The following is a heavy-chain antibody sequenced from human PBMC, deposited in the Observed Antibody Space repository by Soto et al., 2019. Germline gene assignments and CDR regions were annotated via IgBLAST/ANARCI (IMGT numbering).Heavy chain of an antibody. D-gene: IGHD3-3*01. CDR1: GVTRTSCT. V-gene: IGHV3-48*01. Sequence: GGSLTLACGAWGVTRTSCTMNQDRQAPGKWLDWFSYITSDTKSIKYADSVKGRFTISRDDSKNTLYLQMDSPKTDDTAVYYCTTDGFGSGFKPWGWGTLLTVSA. CDR2: ITSDTKSI. CDR3: TTDGFGSGFKP. J-gene: IGHJ5*02.